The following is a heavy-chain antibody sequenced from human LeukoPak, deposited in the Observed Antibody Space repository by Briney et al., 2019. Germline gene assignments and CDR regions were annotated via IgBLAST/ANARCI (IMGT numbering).Heavy chain of an antibody. Sequence: GSLRLSCAASGFTFSSYWIHWVRQGPGKGLVWVSRINSDGSKIRYADSVKGRFTISRDNAKNTVYLQMNSLRAEDTAVYYCARDLYGDYWYFDLWGRGTLVTVSS. CDR2: INSDGSKI. J-gene: IGHJ2*01. V-gene: IGHV3-74*01. CDR3: ARDLYGDYWYFDL. CDR1: GFTFSSYW. D-gene: IGHD4-17*01.